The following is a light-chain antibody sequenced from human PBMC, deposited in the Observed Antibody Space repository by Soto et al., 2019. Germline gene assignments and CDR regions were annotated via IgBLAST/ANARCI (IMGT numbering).Light chain of an antibody. Sequence: QSVLAQPASVSGSPGQSITISCTGTSSDVGGYNYVSWYQQHPGEAPKLMIYEVSNRPSGVSNRFSGSKSGNTASLTISGLQAEDEADYYCSSYTSSSRYVFGTGTKVTVL. CDR2: EVS. J-gene: IGLJ1*01. V-gene: IGLV2-14*01. CDR1: SSDVGGYNY. CDR3: SSYTSSSRYV.